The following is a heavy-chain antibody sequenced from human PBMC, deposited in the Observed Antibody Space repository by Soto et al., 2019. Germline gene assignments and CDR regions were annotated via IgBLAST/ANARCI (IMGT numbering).Heavy chain of an antibody. CDR3: ARTPSGVVGAPRINWFDP. CDR1: GYTLTELS. Sequence: ASVKVSCKVSGYTLTELSMHWVRQAPGRGLEWMGGFDPEDGETIYAQKFQGRVTMTGDTSTGTAYMDLSSLGSEDTAVYYCARTPSGVVGAPRINWFDPWGQGTPVTVSS. D-gene: IGHD2-15*01. CDR2: FDPEDGET. V-gene: IGHV1-24*01. J-gene: IGHJ5*02.